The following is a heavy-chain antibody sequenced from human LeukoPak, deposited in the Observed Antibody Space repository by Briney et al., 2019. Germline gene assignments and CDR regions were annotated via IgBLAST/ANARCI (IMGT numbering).Heavy chain of an antibody. CDR1: GGTFSSYA. CDR2: IIPIFGTA. CDR3: ARETSLTYYYDSREEKGAFDI. J-gene: IGHJ3*02. Sequence: GASVKVSCKASGGTFSSYAISWVRQAPGQGLEWMGGIIPIFGTANYAQKFQGRVTITADESTSTAYMELSSLRSEDTAVYYCARETSLTYYYDSREEKGAFDIWGQGTMVTVSS. V-gene: IGHV1-69*01. D-gene: IGHD3-22*01.